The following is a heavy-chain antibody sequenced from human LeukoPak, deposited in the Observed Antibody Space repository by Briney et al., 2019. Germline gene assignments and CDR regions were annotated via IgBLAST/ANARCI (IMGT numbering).Heavy chain of an antibody. D-gene: IGHD4-11*01. J-gene: IGHJ5*02. Sequence: SETLSLTCTVSGCSLSSSSYYWGWIRPPPGKGLEWIGSIYYSGSTYYNPSLKSRVTISVDTSKNQFSLKLSSVTAADTAVYYCARPDYKRGHGWFDPWGQGTLVTVSS. V-gene: IGHV4-39*01. CDR2: IYYSGST. CDR1: GCSLSSSSYY. CDR3: ARPDYKRGHGWFDP.